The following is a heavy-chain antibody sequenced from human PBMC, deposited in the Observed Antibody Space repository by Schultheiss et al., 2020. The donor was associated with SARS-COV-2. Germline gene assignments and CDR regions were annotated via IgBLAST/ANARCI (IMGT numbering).Heavy chain of an antibody. D-gene: IGHD3-3*01. J-gene: IGHJ6*02. CDR2: IYYSGST. CDR1: GGSISSGGYY. V-gene: IGHV4-61*08. CDR3: ARDYDFWSGYYNDQNFYYYYGMDV. Sequence: SETLSLTCTVSGGSISSGGYYWSWIRQHPGKGLEWIGYIYYSGSTNYNPSLKSRVTISVDTSKNQFSLKLSSVTAADTAVYYCARDYDFWSGYYNDQNFYYYYGMDVWGQGTTVTVSS.